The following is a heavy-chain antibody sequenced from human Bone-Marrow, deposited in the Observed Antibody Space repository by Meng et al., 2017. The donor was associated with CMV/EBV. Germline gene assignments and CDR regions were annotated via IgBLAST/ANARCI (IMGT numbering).Heavy chain of an antibody. CDR3: ARDRGVVVPAAIVLDY. J-gene: IGHJ4*02. CDR1: GFTFSSYW. CDR2: IKQDGSEK. D-gene: IGHD2-2*02. Sequence: GESPKTSCAASGFTFSSYWMSWVRQAPGKGLEWVANIKQDGSEKYYVDSVKGRFTIPRDNAKNSLYLQMNSLRAEDTAVYYCARDRGVVVPAAIVLDYWGQGTLVTVSS. V-gene: IGHV3-7*01.